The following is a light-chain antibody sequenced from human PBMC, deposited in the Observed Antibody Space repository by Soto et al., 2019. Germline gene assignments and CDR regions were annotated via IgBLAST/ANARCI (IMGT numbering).Light chain of an antibody. Sequence: EIVLTQSPATLSLSPGERATLSCRASQSVSSYLAWYQQKPGQAPRLLIYDASNRATGIPDRFSGSGSGTDFTLTISGLEPEDFAVYYCQQYGSSPWTFGQGTKVDIK. J-gene: IGKJ1*01. CDR1: QSVSSY. CDR3: QQYGSSPWT. CDR2: DAS. V-gene: IGKV3-20*01.